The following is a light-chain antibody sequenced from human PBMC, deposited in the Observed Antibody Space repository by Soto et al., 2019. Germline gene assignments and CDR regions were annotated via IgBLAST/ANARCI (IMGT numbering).Light chain of an antibody. CDR1: QSISSW. J-gene: IGKJ4*01. CDR2: KAS. V-gene: IGKV1-5*03. CDR3: QQYNSYLIT. Sequence: DIQMTQSPSTLSASVGDRVTITCRASQSISSWLAWYQQKPGKAPKLLIYKASSLQSGVPSRFSGSGSGTEITLTISSLQPDDFATYYCQQYNSYLITFGGGTKVEIK.